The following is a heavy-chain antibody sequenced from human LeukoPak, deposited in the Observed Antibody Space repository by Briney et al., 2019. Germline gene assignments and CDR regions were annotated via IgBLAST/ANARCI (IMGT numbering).Heavy chain of an antibody. CDR3: ARTRVYFDY. Sequence: GSLRLSCAASGFTFSSYEMNWVRQAPGKGLEWIGSIYYSGSTYYNPSLKSRVTISVDTSKNQFSLKLSSVTAADTAVYYCARTRVYFDYWGQGTLVTVSS. CDR1: GFTFSSYE. J-gene: IGHJ4*02. V-gene: IGHV4-59*05. CDR2: IYYSGST. D-gene: IGHD1-1*01.